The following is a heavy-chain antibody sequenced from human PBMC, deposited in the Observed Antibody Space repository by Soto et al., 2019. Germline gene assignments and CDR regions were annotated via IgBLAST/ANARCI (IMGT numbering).Heavy chain of an antibody. D-gene: IGHD3-22*01. CDR3: AKDVSITMIVVVTYFDY. CDR1: GFTFSSYG. CDR2: ISYDGSNK. V-gene: IGHV3-30*18. J-gene: IGHJ4*02. Sequence: GGSLRLSCAASGFTFSSYGMHWVRQAPGKGLEWVAVISYDGSNKYYADSVKGRFTISRDNSKNTLYLQMNSLRAEDTAVYYCAKDVSITMIVVVTYFDYWGQGTLVTVSS.